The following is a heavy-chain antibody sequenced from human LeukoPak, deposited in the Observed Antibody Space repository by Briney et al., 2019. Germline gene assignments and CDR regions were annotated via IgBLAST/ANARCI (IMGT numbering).Heavy chain of an antibody. Sequence: PGGSLRLSCAASGFTFSSHALSWLRQAPGKGLERVSTISGSGGSTYYADSVKGRFTISRDNSKNTLYVQMSSLRADDTAVYYCAKGYYYGSGSYSTFDYWGQGTLVTVPS. CDR2: ISGSGGST. CDR1: GFTFSSHA. CDR3: AKGYYYGSGSYSTFDY. V-gene: IGHV3-23*01. J-gene: IGHJ4*02. D-gene: IGHD3-10*01.